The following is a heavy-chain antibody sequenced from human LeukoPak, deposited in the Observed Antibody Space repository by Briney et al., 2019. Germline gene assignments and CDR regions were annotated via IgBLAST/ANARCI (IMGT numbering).Heavy chain of an antibody. D-gene: IGHD3-10*01. Sequence: PGGSLRLSCAASGFTFSSCWMHWVRQAPGKGLVWVSRINSDGSTTTYADSVKGRFTVSRDNAKNTLYLQMNSLRAEDTAVYYCAAGQGYYYYYMDVWGKGTTVTVSS. V-gene: IGHV3-74*01. J-gene: IGHJ6*03. CDR3: AAGQGYYYYYMDV. CDR2: INSDGSTT. CDR1: GFTFSSCW.